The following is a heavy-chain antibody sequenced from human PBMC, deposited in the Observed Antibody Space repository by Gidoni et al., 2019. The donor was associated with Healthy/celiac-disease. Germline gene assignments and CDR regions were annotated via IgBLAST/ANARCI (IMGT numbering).Heavy chain of an antibody. V-gene: IGHV1-69*01. CDR1: GGTFSSYA. CDR3: ASSGGITIFGVEDYYYYGMDV. CDR2: ILPIFGTA. Sequence: QVQLVQSGAEVKKPGSSVKVSCKASGGTFSSYAISWVRQAPGQGLEWMGGILPIFGTANYAQKFQGRVTITADESTSTAYMELSSLRSEDTAVYYCASSGGITIFGVEDYYYYGMDVWGQGTTVTVSS. J-gene: IGHJ6*02. D-gene: IGHD3-3*01.